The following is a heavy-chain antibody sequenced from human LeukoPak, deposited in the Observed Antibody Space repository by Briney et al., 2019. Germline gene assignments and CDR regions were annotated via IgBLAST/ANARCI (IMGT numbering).Heavy chain of an antibody. CDR2: IYTSGST. V-gene: IGHV4-4*07. CDR3: ARVGWGYCSSTSCYSLTGYFDY. CDR1: GGSISSYY. D-gene: IGHD2-2*01. J-gene: IGHJ4*02. Sequence: PSETLSLTCAVSGGSISSYYWSWIRQPAGKGLEWIGRIYTSGSTNYNPSLKSRITMSVDTSKNQFSLKLSSVTAADTAVYYCARVGWGYCSSTSCYSLTGYFDYWGQGTLVTVSS.